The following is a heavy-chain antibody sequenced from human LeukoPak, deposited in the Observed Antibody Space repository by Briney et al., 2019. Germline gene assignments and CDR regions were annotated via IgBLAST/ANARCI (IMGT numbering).Heavy chain of an antibody. Sequence: GGSLRLSCAASGFTFSSYEMNWVRQAPGKGLEWVSYISRSGSTIYYADSVKGRFTISRDNAKNSLYLQMNSLRAEDTAVYYCARKYSSGWYSSFDYWGQGTLVTVSS. CDR1: GFTFSSYE. CDR2: ISRSGSTI. CDR3: ARKYSSGWYSSFDY. V-gene: IGHV3-48*03. D-gene: IGHD6-19*01. J-gene: IGHJ4*02.